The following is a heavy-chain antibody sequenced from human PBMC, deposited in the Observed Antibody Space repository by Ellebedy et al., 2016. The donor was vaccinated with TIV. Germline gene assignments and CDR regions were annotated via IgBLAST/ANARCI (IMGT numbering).Heavy chain of an antibody. V-gene: IGHV4-31*01. Sequence: LRLSCTVSGGSISSGDYYWNWFRQHPGKGLEWIGYIFYSGSTYYNPSLKSLVTISLDTSKNQFPLNLSSVTAADTAVYYCARGVAAAGTFRFDPWGQGTLVTVSS. CDR1: GGSISSGDYY. CDR3: ARGVAAAGTFRFDP. D-gene: IGHD6-13*01. J-gene: IGHJ5*02. CDR2: IFYSGST.